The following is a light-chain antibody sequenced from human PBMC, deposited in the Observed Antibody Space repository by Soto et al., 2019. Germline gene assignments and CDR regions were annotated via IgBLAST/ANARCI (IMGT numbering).Light chain of an antibody. CDR2: DAS. CDR1: QSISSW. J-gene: IGKJ1*01. V-gene: IGKV1-5*01. Sequence: DIQMTQSPSTLSASVGDRVTITYRASQSISSWLAWYQQKPGKAPKLLIYDASSLESGVPSRFSGSGSGTEFTPTISSLQPDDFATYYCQQYNSYSTFGQGTKVDIK. CDR3: QQYNSYST.